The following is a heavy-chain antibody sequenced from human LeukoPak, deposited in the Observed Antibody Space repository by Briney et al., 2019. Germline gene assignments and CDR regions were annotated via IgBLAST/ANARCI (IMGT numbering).Heavy chain of an antibody. CDR3: ARSTVAAAGDD. J-gene: IGHJ4*02. CDR2: IKPDGSEK. D-gene: IGHD6-13*01. CDR1: GFTFRSYW. Sequence: QPGGSLRLSCAASGFTFRSYWMTWVRQAPGKGPEWVANIKPDGSEKYYVDSVKGRFTVSRDNAKNSLYLQMNSLRAEDSAVYVCARSTVAAAGDDWGQGTLVTVSS. V-gene: IGHV3-7*01.